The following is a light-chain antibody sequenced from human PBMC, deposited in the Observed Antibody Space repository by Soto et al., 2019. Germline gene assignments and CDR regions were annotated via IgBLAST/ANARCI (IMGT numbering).Light chain of an antibody. CDR2: EVN. J-gene: IGLJ3*02. Sequence: QSALTQPRSVSGSPGQSVTISVTATGSDVGDSSHVSWYQLHPGNAPKLMIYEVNNRPSGVPDRFSGSKSGSTASLTISGLQAEDEAEYYCCLSPGSLTWLFGGGTQLTVL. CDR1: GSDVGDSSH. V-gene: IGLV2-11*01. CDR3: CLSPGSLTWL.